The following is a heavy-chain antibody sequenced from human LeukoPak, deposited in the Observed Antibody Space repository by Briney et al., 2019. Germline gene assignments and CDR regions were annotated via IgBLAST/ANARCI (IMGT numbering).Heavy chain of an antibody. J-gene: IGHJ3*02. D-gene: IGHD2-2*02. V-gene: IGHV3-23*01. CDR3: AKQMHPDIVVVPAAILRLDAFDI. CDR2: ISGSGGST. CDR1: GFTFSSYA. Sequence: PGGSLRLSCAASGFTFSSYAMSWVRQAPGKGLEWVSAISGSGGSTYYADSVKGRFTISRDNSKNTLYLQMNSLRAEDTAVYYRAKQMHPDIVVVPAAILRLDAFDIWGQGTMVTVSS.